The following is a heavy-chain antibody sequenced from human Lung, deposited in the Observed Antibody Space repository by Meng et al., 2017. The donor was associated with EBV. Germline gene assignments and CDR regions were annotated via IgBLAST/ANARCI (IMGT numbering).Heavy chain of an antibody. CDR1: GGSISSGGYY. D-gene: IGHD4-11*01. J-gene: IGHJ4*02. V-gene: IGHV4-31*03. Sequence: QVQRQASGPGLVKPSQTLSLTCTVLGGSISSGGYYWSWIRQHPGKGLEWIGYIYYSGSTYYNPSLKSRVTISVDTSKNQFSLKLSSVTAADTAVYYCAATVNDGYFDYWGQGTLVTVSS. CDR3: AATVNDGYFDY. CDR2: IYYSGST.